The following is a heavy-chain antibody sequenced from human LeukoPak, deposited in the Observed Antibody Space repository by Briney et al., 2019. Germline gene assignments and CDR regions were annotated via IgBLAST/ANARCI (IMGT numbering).Heavy chain of an antibody. V-gene: IGHV1-69*05. CDR1: GGTFSSYA. Sequence: VASVKVSCKASGGTFSSYAISWVRQAPGQGLEWMGGIIPIFGTANYAQKFQGRVTITTDESTSTAYMELSSLRSEDTAVYYGATRTTCDRYYYYYYYMDVWGKGTTVTVSS. CDR3: ATRTTCDRYYYYYYYMDV. D-gene: IGHD1-1*01. CDR2: IIPIFGTA. J-gene: IGHJ6*03.